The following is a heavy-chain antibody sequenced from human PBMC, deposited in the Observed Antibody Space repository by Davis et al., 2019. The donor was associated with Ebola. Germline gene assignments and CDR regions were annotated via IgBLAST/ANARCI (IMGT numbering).Heavy chain of an antibody. D-gene: IGHD3-10*01. CDR3: ARGTLWFGELPSYYFDY. CDR2: IYYSGST. CDR1: GGSISSYY. Sequence: MPSETLSLTCTVSGGSISSYYWSWIRQPPGKGLEWIGYIYYSGSTNYNPSLKSRVTISVDTSKNQFSLKLSSVTAADTAVYYCARGTLWFGELPSYYFDYWGQGTLVTVSS. V-gene: IGHV4-59*01. J-gene: IGHJ4*02.